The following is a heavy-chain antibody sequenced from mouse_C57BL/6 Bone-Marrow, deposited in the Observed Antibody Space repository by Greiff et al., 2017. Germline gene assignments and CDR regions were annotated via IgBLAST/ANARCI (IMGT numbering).Heavy chain of an antibody. Sequence: VQLQQPGAELVKPGASVKLSCKASGYTFTSYWMQWVKQRPGQGLEWIGEIDPSDSYTNYNQKFKGKATLTVDTSSSTAYMQLSSLTSEDSAVYYCARRLDWAWFAYWGQGTLVTVSA. D-gene: IGHD4-1*01. J-gene: IGHJ3*01. CDR1: GYTFTSYW. V-gene: IGHV1-50*01. CDR2: IDPSDSYT. CDR3: ARRLDWAWFAY.